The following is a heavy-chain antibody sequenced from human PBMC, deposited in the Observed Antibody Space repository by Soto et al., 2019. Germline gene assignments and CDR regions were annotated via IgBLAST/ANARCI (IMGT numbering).Heavy chain of an antibody. CDR2: IYYSGST. CDR3: ARWGAEKDSSGWHTLDY. Sequence: SETLSLTCTVSGGSISSYYCSWIRQPPGKGLEWIGYIYYSGSTNYNPSLKSRVTISVDTSKNQFSLKLSSVTAADTAVYYCARWGAEKDSSGWHTLDYWGQGTLVTVSS. CDR1: GGSISSYY. J-gene: IGHJ4*02. V-gene: IGHV4-59*01. D-gene: IGHD6-19*01.